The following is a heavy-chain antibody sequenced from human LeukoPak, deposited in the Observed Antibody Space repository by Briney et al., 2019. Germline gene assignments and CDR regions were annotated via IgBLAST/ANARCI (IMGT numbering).Heavy chain of an antibody. D-gene: IGHD2-15*01. CDR1: GFTFSSYA. CDR3: AKDMGSGYCSGGSCWLGFDY. J-gene: IGHJ4*02. V-gene: IGHV3-23*01. Sequence: PGGSLRLSCAASGFTFSSYAMSWVRQAPGKGLEWVSAISGSGGSTYYADSVKGRFTISRDNSKNTLYLQMNSLRAEDTAVYYCAKDMGSGYCSGGSCWLGFDYWGQGTLVTVSS. CDR2: ISGSGGST.